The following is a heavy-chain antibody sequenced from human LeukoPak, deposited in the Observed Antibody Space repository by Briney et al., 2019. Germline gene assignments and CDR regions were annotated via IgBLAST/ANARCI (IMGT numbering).Heavy chain of an antibody. D-gene: IGHD1-26*01. V-gene: IGHV3-23*01. J-gene: IGHJ4*02. Sequence: GGSLRLSCAASGFTFSNYAMNWVRQAPGRGLEWVSSISGSGGSTYYADSVKGRFTISRDNSKNTLYLQMNSLRAEDTAVYYCAKDLAGSGSYSFDYWGQGTLVTVSS. CDR1: GFTFSNYA. CDR3: AKDLAGSGSYSFDY. CDR2: ISGSGGST.